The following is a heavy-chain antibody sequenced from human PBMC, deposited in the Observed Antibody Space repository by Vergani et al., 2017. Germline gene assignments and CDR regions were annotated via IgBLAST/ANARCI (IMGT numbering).Heavy chain of an antibody. CDR1: GYTFRNYG. CDR2: ISVYNGET. D-gene: IGHD2-2*02. Sequence: QVQLVQSGAEVKKPGASVKVSCEGSGYTFRNYGISWVRQAPGEGLEWLGWISVYNGETKFAQKFQGRVTLTRDTSTDTAYMELSSLRSEDTAVYYCARVVPAAILYYYYYYYMDVWDKGTTVTVSS. V-gene: IGHV1-18*04. CDR3: ARVVPAAILYYYYYYYMDV. J-gene: IGHJ6*03.